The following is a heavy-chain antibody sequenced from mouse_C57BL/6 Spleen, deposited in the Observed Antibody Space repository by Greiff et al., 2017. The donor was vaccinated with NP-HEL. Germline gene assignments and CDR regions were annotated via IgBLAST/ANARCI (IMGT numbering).Heavy chain of an antibody. CDR3: ARHAYGNYVDY. CDR2: IYPGSGNT. D-gene: IGHD2-1*01. V-gene: IGHV1-76*01. CDR1: GYTFTDYY. J-gene: IGHJ2*01. Sequence: QVQLKQSGAELVRPGASVKLSCKASGYTFTDYYINWVKQRPGQGLEWIARIYPGSGNTYYNEKFKGKATLTAEKSSSTAYMQLSSLTSEDSAVYFCARHAYGNYVDYWGQGTTLTVSS.